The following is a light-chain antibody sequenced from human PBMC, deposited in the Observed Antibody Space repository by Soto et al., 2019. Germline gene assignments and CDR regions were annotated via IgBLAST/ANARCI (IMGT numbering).Light chain of an antibody. J-gene: IGLJ1*01. Sequence: QSARTQPRSVSGSPGRAVSISCTGTSSDVGGYTSVSWYQQYPGQAPKLMIFDVTKRPSGVPDRFSGSKSGNTASLTISGLQAEDEADYYCCSYAGSYIFVFGSGTKVTVL. CDR1: SSDVGGYTS. CDR2: DVT. CDR3: CSYAGSYIFV. V-gene: IGLV2-11*01.